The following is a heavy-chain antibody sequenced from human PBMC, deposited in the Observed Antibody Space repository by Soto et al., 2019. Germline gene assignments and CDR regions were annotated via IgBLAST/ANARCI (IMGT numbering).Heavy chain of an antibody. CDR2: IKSKTDGGTT. J-gene: IGHJ3*02. Sequence: GGSLRLSCAASGFTFSNAWMNWVRQAPGKGLEWVGRIKSKTDGGTTDYAAPVKGRFTISRDDSKNTLYLQMNSLKTEDTAVYYCTTDRDYGDYRYAFDIWGQGTMVTVSS. CDR1: GFTFSNAW. D-gene: IGHD4-17*01. V-gene: IGHV3-15*07. CDR3: TTDRDYGDYRYAFDI.